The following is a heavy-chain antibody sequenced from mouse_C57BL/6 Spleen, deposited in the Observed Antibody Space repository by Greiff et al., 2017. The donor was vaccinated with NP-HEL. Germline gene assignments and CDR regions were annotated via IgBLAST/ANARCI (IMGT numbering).Heavy chain of an antibody. CDR1: GYTFTSYW. CDR2: IHPNSGST. V-gene: IGHV1-64*01. J-gene: IGHJ1*03. CDR3: ARRSHYGSSFDV. Sequence: QVQLQQPGAELVKPGASVKLSCKASGYTFTSYWMHWVKQRPGQGLEWIGMIHPNSGSTNYNEKFKSKATLTVDKSSSTAYMQLSSLRSEDSAVDYCARRSHYGSSFDVWGTGTTVTVSS. D-gene: IGHD1-1*01.